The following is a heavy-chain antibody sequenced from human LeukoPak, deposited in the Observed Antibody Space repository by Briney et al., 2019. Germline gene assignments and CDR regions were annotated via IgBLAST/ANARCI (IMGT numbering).Heavy chain of an antibody. CDR1: GFTFDDYG. D-gene: IGHD3-10*01. Sequence: GGSLRLSCAASGFTFDDYGMSWVRQAPGKGLEWVSGINWNGGSTGYADSVKGRFTISRDNAKNSLYLQMNSLRAEDTALYYCARDHYGSGGNWFDPWGQGTLVTVSS. J-gene: IGHJ5*02. CDR2: INWNGGST. V-gene: IGHV3-20*04. CDR3: ARDHYGSGGNWFDP.